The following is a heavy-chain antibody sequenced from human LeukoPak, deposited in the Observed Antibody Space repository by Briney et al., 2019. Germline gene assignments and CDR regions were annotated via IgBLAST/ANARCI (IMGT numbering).Heavy chain of an antibody. Sequence: GESLKISCKGSGYSFSNYWIGWVRQMPGKGLGWVGIIYPGDSDTRYSPSFQGQVAISADKSISTAYLQWSSLKASDTAMYYCARPRAVAGYYFDYWGQGTLVTVSS. CDR1: GYSFSNYW. CDR3: ARPRAVAGYYFDY. D-gene: IGHD6-19*01. J-gene: IGHJ4*02. V-gene: IGHV5-51*01. CDR2: IYPGDSDT.